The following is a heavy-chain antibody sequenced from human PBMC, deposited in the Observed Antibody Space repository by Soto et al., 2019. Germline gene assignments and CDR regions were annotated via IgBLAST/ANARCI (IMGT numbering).Heavy chain of an antibody. D-gene: IGHD2-8*01. V-gene: IGHV1-18*01. CDR1: GYIFTNYG. Sequence: QVQLVQSGGEVKKPGASVKVSCKTSGYIFTNYGVGWVRQAPGQGLEWMGWSSAYNCNTNYAQNLQGRVTLTTDTATSTAVMELRSLRSDDTAVYYCARGDCTNGVCYLNYYCGMDVWGQGTTVTVSS. CDR3: ARGDCTNGVCYLNYYCGMDV. J-gene: IGHJ6*02. CDR2: SSAYNCNT.